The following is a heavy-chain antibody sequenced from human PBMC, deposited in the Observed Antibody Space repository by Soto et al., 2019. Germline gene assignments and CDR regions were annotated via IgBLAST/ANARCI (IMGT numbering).Heavy chain of an antibody. CDR1: GFTFSSYG. CDR2: ISYDGSNK. Sequence: PGGSLRLSCAASGFTFSSYGMHWVRQAPGKGLEWVAVISYDGSNKYYADSVKGRFTISRDNSKNTLYLQMNSLRAEDTAVYYCAKDNPGYSSGWYEYNWFDPWGQGTLVTVSS. J-gene: IGHJ5*02. CDR3: AKDNPGYSSGWYEYNWFDP. D-gene: IGHD6-19*01. V-gene: IGHV3-30*18.